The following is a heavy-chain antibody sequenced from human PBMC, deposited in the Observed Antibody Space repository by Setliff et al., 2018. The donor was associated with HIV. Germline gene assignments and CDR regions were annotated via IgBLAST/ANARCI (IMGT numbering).Heavy chain of an antibody. CDR1: GFTFNNYW. V-gene: IGHV3-7*01. CDR3: ARQRVGVLWD. D-gene: IGHD1-26*01. Sequence: PGGSLRLSCTVSGFTFNNYWMTWVRQIPGQGLEWLANINPDGSERHRVASVKGRFIISRDNAKNSLYLQMNGLKIEDTAVYYCARQRVGVLWDWGQGTSVTVSS. CDR2: INPDGSER. J-gene: IGHJ6*02.